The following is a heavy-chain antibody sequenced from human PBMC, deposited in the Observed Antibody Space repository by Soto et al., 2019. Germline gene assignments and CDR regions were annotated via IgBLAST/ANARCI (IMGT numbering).Heavy chain of an antibody. CDR2: VYNSGST. J-gene: IGHJ2*01. Sequence: QVQLQESGPGLVKPSETLSLTCTVPGGSVSGGSYCWSWIRQPPGKGLECIGYVYNSGSTTYNPSLKSRVTISVDTSKNQYSMRLSSVTAADTAVYYCVRVPLTTFFDLWGRGTLVTVSS. V-gene: IGHV4-61*01. CDR3: VRVPLTTFFDL. CDR1: GGSVSGGSYC. D-gene: IGHD3-9*01.